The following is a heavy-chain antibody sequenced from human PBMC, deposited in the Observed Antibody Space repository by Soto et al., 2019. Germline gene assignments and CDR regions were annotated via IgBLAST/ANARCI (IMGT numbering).Heavy chain of an antibody. V-gene: IGHV4-34*01. J-gene: IGHJ5*02. CDR1: GGSFSSYY. Sequence: QVQLQQWGAGLLKPSETLSLTCAVYGGSFSSYYWSWIRQPPGKGLEWLGVINHSGSTNYDPSLKSRVTNSIDTSKNQVSLTLSSVTAADTAVYYCARGEPRFMEWLLLSEYFDPWGQGTLVTVSS. CDR3: ARGEPRFMEWLLLSEYFDP. CDR2: INHSGST. D-gene: IGHD3-3*01.